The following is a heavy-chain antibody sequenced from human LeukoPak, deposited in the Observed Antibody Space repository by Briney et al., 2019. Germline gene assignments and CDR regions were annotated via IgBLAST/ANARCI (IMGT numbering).Heavy chain of an antibody. D-gene: IGHD6-19*01. J-gene: IGHJ4*02. CDR1: GGSISSSVHY. CDR3: ARDRASIAVAGTSSHYFDY. CDR2: IYYSGST. V-gene: IGHV4-31*03. Sequence: TLSLTCSVSGGSISSSVHYWAWIRQHPGKGLEWIGYIYYSGSTYYNPSLKSRVTISVDTSKNQFSLKLSSVTAADTAVYYCARDRASIAVAGTSSHYFDYWGQGTLVTVSS.